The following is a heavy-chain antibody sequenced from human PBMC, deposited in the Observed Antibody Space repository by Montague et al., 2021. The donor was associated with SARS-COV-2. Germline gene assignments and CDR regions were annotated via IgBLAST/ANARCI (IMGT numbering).Heavy chain of an antibody. CDR3: QTAGYCAGNSCPSRYY. CDR2: YTHSGES. Sequence: SETLSLTCTVSGDSISKDNYWSWSRQAPGKELEWLMEYTHSGESDFEPXLKSRVPMSVDKSQNQFALKLAPVTAADTALYYCQTAGYCAGNSCPSRYY. V-gene: IGHV4-4*02. D-gene: IGHD2-15*01. J-gene: IGHJ6*01. CDR1: GDSISKDNY.